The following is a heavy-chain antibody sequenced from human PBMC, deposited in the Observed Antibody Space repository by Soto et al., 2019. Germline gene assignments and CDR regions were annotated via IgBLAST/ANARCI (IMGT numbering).Heavy chain of an antibody. V-gene: IGHV4-39*07. Sequence: PAATLSHTCHVPGGSLSSGSSYRCWICQPPVTGLEWIGEINHSGSTTYNPSLKSRVTISVDTSKNQFSLKLSSVTAADTAVYYCARGMRRRSSWLGTRFDPCGQGTLVT. D-gene: IGHD6-13*01. J-gene: IGHJ5*02. CDR2: INHSGST. CDR3: ARGMRRRSSWLGTRFDP. CDR1: GGSLSSGSSY.